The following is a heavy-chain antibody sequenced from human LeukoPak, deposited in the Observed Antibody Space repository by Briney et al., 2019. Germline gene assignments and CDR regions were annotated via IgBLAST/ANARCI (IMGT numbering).Heavy chain of an antibody. D-gene: IGHD4-23*01. J-gene: IGHJ4*02. CDR1: GGSISSGSYY. CDR3: AIAGGNSDY. V-gene: IGHV4-61*02. CDR2: IYTSGST. Sequence: SQTLSLTCTVSGGSISSGSYYWSWIRQPAGKGLEWIGRIYTSGSTNYNPSLKSRVIISVDTSKNQFSLKLSSVTAADTAVYYCAIAGGNSDYWGQGTLVTVSS.